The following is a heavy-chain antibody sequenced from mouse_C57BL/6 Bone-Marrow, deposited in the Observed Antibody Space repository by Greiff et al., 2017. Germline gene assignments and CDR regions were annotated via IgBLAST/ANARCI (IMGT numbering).Heavy chain of an antibody. V-gene: IGHV1-69*01. Sequence: VQLQQPGAELVMPGASVKLSCKASGYTFTSYWMHWVKQRPGQGLEWIGEIDPSDSYTNYNQKFKGKSTLTVDKSSSTAYMQLSSLTSEDSAVYYCARGGYYGSSYEDYWGQGTTLTVSS. CDR2: IDPSDSYT. J-gene: IGHJ2*01. CDR1: GYTFTSYW. CDR3: ARGGYYGSSYEDY. D-gene: IGHD1-1*01.